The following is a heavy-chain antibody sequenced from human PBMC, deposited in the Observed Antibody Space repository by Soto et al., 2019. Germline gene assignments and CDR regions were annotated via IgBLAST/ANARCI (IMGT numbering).Heavy chain of an antibody. Sequence: SETLSLTCTVSGGSISSGDYYWSWIRQPPGKGLEWIGYIYYSGSTYYNPSLKSRVTISVDTSKNQFSLKLSSVTAADTAVYYCASGLGYCTNGVCYSTGIAVAGHDYWGQGTLVTVSS. D-gene: IGHD2-8*01. J-gene: IGHJ4*02. V-gene: IGHV4-30-4*01. CDR1: GGSISSGDYY. CDR2: IYYSGST. CDR3: ASGLGYCTNGVCYSTGIAVAGHDY.